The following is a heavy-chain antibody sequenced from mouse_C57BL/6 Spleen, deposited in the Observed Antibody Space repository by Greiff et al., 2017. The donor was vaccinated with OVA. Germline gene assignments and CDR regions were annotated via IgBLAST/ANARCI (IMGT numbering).Heavy chain of an antibody. D-gene: IGHD2-3*01. CDR1: GYAFSSYW. V-gene: IGHV1-80*01. J-gene: IGHJ4*01. CDR2: IYPGDGDT. CDR3: ARLLLPPIAMDY. Sequence: VQLQESGAELVKPGASVKISCKASGYAFSSYWMNWVKQRPGKGLEWIGQIYPGDGDTNYNGKFKGKATLTADKSSSTAYMQLSSLTSEDSAVYFCARLLLPPIAMDYWGQGTSVTVSS.